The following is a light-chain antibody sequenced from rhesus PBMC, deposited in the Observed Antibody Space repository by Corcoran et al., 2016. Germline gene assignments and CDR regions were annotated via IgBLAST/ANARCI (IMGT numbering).Light chain of an antibody. Sequence: DIQMTQSPSSLSASVGDRVTITCRASENVNNYLNWYQQKPGKAPKLLIYKASTLQSGVPSRFSGSGSGTDYTFTISSLQPEDVATYNCQHGYGTPLTFGGGTKGEIK. CDR2: KAS. CDR3: QHGYGTPLT. J-gene: IGKJ4*01. CDR1: ENVNNY. V-gene: IGKV1-74*01.